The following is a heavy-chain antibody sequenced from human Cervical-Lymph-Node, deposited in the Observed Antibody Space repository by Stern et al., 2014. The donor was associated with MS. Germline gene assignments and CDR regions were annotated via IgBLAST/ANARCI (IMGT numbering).Heavy chain of an antibody. J-gene: IGHJ4*02. Sequence: VQLVESGGGVVQPGRSLRLSCAASGFTFTTYDMNWVRQAPGKGLEWVAVIWNDGSKKYYADSVKGRFTISRDNSKNTLYLQMNSLRAEDTAVYYCARDERLSTLDYWGQGILVTVSS. CDR1: GFTFTTYD. V-gene: IGHV3-33*01. D-gene: IGHD1-1*01. CDR3: ARDERLSTLDY. CDR2: IWNDGSKK.